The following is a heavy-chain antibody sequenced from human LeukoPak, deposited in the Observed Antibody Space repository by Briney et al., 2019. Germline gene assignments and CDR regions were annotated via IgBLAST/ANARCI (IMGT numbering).Heavy chain of an antibody. V-gene: IGHV3-7*01. CDR2: IKQDGSEK. Sequence: PGGSLRLSCAASGFTFSSYWMSWVRQAPGKGLEWVANIKQDGSEKYYVDSVKGRFTISRDNAKNSLYLQMNSLRAEDTAVYYGATKPDYIFTVYYSFDYGAQGTLVTVSS. J-gene: IGHJ4*02. CDR1: GFTFSSYW. D-gene: IGHD3-9*01. CDR3: ATKPDYIFTVYYSFDY.